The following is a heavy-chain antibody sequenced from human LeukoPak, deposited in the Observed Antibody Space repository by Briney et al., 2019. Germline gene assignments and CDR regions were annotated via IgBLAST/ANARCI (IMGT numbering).Heavy chain of an antibody. J-gene: IGHJ4*02. CDR1: GYSFSSYW. CDR3: ARDGGGVSSWVSH. V-gene: IGHV5-10-1*01. D-gene: IGHD2-8*02. CDR2: IDPGDSFT. Sequence: PGESLRISCKGSGYSFSSYWISWVRQMSRKGLEWMGRIDPGDSFTKYRPSLEGRVTISADKSLSTVYLQWSSLKASDTAIYYCARDGGGVSSWVSHWGQGTLVTVSA.